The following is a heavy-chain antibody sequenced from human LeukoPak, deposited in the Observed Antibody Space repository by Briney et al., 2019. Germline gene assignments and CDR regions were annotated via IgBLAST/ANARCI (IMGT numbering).Heavy chain of an antibody. CDR1: GASISTSYY. CDR2: IYTSGST. Sequence: SETLSLNCTVSGASISTSYYWSWIRQPAGKGLEWIGRIYTSGSTDYNPSLKSRVTISRDTSKNEFSLKLTSVTAADTAVYYCARDSPPAHCSGGSCYFDYWGQGTLVTVSS. D-gene: IGHD2-15*01. CDR3: ARDSPPAHCSGGSCYFDY. J-gene: IGHJ4*02. V-gene: IGHV4-61*02.